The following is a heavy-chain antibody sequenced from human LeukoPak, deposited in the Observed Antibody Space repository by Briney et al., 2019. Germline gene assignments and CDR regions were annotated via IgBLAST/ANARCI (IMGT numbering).Heavy chain of an antibody. J-gene: IGHJ4*02. CDR1: GGSISSGSFY. CDR2: IYTSGST. CDR3: ASLGDYYFYY. Sequence: PSETLSLTCTVSGGSISSGSFYWSWIRQPAGKGLEWIGRIYTSGSTNYNPALKSRVTISVDTSKNQFSLKLSSVTAADTAVYYCASLGDYYFYYWGQGTLVTVSS. D-gene: IGHD3-16*01. V-gene: IGHV4-61*02.